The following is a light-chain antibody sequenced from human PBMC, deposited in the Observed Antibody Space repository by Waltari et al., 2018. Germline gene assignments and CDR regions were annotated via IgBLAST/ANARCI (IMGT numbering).Light chain of an antibody. CDR2: AAS. J-gene: IGKJ4*01. CDR3: QQYNNFPLT. Sequence: DVQMTQSPPSLSASVGDTITITCRASQDVRGWLAWHQQKTQKPPKSLIFAASTLTTGVSSSFSGSESGTNVALTITSLQPDDFGTYFCQQYNNFPLTFGGGTRVVIK. V-gene: IGKV1D-16*01. CDR1: QDVRGW.